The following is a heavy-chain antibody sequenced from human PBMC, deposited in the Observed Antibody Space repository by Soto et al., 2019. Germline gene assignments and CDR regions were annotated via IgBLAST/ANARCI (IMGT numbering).Heavy chain of an antibody. CDR3: ARRSVGYGSGIGWFDP. V-gene: IGHV4-30-4*01. D-gene: IGHD3-10*01. Sequence: SETLSLTCTVSGGSISSGDYYWSWIRQPPGKGLEWIGYIYYSGSTYYNPSLKSRVTISVDTSKNQFSLKLSSVTAADTAEYYCARRSVGYGSGIGWFDPWGQGTLVTVSS. CDR2: IYYSGST. J-gene: IGHJ5*02. CDR1: GGSISSGDYY.